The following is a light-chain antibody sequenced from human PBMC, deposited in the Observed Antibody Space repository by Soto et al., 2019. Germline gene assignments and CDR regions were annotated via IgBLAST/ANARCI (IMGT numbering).Light chain of an antibody. J-gene: IGKJ1*01. V-gene: IGKV3D-15*01. CDR1: QSIRTD. CDR3: QQYNNCPPWT. Sequence: DIVMTQSPATLSVSPGERATLSCRASQSIRTDLAWYQRKSGQGPRLLIYDASTRATGIPARFSGSGSGTDFTLPIFSLQSEDFSVYYCQQYNNCPPWTFGQGTNVEMK. CDR2: DAS.